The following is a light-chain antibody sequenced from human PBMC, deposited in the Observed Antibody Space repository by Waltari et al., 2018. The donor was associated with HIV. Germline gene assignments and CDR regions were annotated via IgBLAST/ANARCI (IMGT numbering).Light chain of an antibody. J-gene: IGKJ4*01. CDR1: QGLGYN. V-gene: IGKV3-15*01. Sequence: EVVMTQSPAILSVSPGERASLSCRASQGLGYNLACYQQKLGQAPRLLIYGASIRATGIPSRFSGSGSGTDFTLAISSLQSEDFALYFCQQYKSGVTFGWGTGVE. CDR3: QQYKSGVT. CDR2: GAS.